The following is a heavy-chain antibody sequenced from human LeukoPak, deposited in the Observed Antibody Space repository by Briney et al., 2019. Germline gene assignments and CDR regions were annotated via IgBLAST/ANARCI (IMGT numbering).Heavy chain of an antibody. J-gene: IGHJ3*01. CDR3: VSEAATDYYDSSGYYRQTEVFDA. D-gene: IGHD3-22*01. CDR2: VYYSGST. Sequence: MPSETLSLTCTVSGGSVRSDSYYWSWIRQPPGKGLEWIGYVYYSGSTNYNPSLKSRVTISVDTSKNQFSLKLRSVTAADTAVYYCVSEAATDYYDSSGYYRQTEVFDAWGQGTMVTVSS. V-gene: IGHV4-61*01. CDR1: GGSVRSDSYY.